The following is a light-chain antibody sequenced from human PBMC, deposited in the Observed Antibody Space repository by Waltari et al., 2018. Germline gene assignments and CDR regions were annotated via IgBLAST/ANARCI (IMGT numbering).Light chain of an antibody. CDR1: QSVGRT. J-gene: IGKJ1*01. V-gene: IGKV3-20*01. Sequence: EIVFTQSPASLSLSPGDRATLPCRASQSVGRTLAWYQQRPGQAPRLLIYDASSRATGIPDRFSGSGSGTDFSLTISRLEPEDFAVYYCQKYGTRPATFGQGTKVEVK. CDR2: DAS. CDR3: QKYGTRPAT.